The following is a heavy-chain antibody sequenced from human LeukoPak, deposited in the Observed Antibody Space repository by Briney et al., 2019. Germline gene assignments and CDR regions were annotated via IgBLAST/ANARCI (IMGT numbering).Heavy chain of an antibody. CDR3: ARAGFTFSDYFGSFFDY. J-gene: IGHJ4*02. V-gene: IGHV3-7*01. CDR1: GFTFSSYW. CDR2: IKTDGSQI. D-gene: IGHD3-10*01. Sequence: GGSLRLSCVASGFTFSSYWMTWVRQAPGKGLEWVANIKTDGSQIYYLDSVKGRFTISRDNAKNSLYLQMNSLRAEDTAVYYCARAGFTFSDYFGSFFDYWGQGTLVTVSS.